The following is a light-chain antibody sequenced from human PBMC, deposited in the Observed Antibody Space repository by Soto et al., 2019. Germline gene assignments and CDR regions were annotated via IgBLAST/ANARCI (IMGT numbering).Light chain of an antibody. Sequence: QSALTQPPSASGSPGQSVTISCTGTSSDVGGYNYVSWYQQHPGKAPILMIYEVDKRPSGVPDRFSGSKSGNTASLTVSGLQAEDEADYYRTSYAGSNNVVFGGGTKLTVL. CDR1: SSDVGGYNY. J-gene: IGLJ3*02. CDR2: EVD. V-gene: IGLV2-8*01. CDR3: TSYAGSNNVV.